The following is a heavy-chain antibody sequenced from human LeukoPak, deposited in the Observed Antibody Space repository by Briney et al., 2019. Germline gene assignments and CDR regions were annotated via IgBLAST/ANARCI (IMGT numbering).Heavy chain of an antibody. CDR3: ARGEAYYDFWSGYPFDY. CDR2: ISSSSSYI. V-gene: IGHV3-21*01. D-gene: IGHD3-3*01. CDR1: GFTFSSYS. J-gene: IGHJ4*02. Sequence: GGSLRLSCAASGFTFSSYSMNWVRQAPGKGLEWVSSISSSSSYIYYADSVKGRFTISRDNAKNSLYLQMNSLRAEDTAVYYCARGEAYYDFWSGYPFDYWGQGTLVTASS.